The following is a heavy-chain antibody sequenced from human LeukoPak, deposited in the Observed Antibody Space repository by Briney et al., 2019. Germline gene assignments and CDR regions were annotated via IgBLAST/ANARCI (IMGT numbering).Heavy chain of an antibody. CDR2: ISYDGSNK. D-gene: IGHD3-3*01. V-gene: IGHV3-30*03. CDR3: ARGPLGRFLDYGMDV. Sequence: GGSLRLSCAASGFTFSSYSMNWVRQAPGKGLEWVAVISYDGSNKYYADSVKGRFTISRDNSKNTLYLQMYSLRAEDTAVYYCARGPLGRFLDYGMDVWGQGTTVTVSS. CDR1: GFTFSSYS. J-gene: IGHJ6*02.